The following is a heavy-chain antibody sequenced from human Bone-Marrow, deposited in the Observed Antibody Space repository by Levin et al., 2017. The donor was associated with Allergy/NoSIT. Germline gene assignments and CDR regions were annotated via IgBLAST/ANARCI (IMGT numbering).Heavy chain of an antibody. J-gene: IGHJ6*02. CDR3: ARSVSFRSSSIDYYGMDV. Sequence: SQTLSLTCTVSGGSIDSSNYYWGWIRQSPGEGLEWIGSISYSGYTYYNPSLKSRVTITVDTSKNQFSLKLSSVTAADTAIYYCARSVSFRSSSIDYYGMDVWGQGTTVTVSS. D-gene: IGHD6-6*01. CDR2: ISYSGYT. CDR1: GGSIDSSNYY. V-gene: IGHV4-39*07.